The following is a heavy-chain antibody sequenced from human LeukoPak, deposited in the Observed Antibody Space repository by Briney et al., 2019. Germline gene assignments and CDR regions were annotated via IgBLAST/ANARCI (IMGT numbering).Heavy chain of an antibody. Sequence: SSETLSLTCTVSGGSISSSSYYWGWIRQPPGKGLEWIGSIYYSGSTYYNPSLKSRVTISVDTSKNQFSLKLSSVTAADTAVYYCARVLRRSGGRIQAAGSYWGQGTLVTVSS. CDR1: GGSISSSSYY. V-gene: IGHV4-39*07. D-gene: IGHD6-13*01. J-gene: IGHJ4*02. CDR3: ARVLRRSGGRIQAAGSY. CDR2: IYYSGST.